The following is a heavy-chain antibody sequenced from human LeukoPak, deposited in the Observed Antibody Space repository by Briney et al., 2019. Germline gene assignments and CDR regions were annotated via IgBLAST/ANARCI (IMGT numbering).Heavy chain of an antibody. CDR1: GFTFNSYT. CDR3: ARGDYDLSGSYHYGMDV. D-gene: IGHD3-10*01. V-gene: IGHV3-30-3*01. CDR2: MSSDGNKK. J-gene: IGHJ6*02. Sequence: GRSLRLSCAAPGFTFNSYTMHWVRQAPGKGPEWVAVMSSDGNKKFYAEYVKGRFTISRDNSENTLYLEMNSPRGEDTAVYYCARGDYDLSGSYHYGMDVWGQGTTVTVSS.